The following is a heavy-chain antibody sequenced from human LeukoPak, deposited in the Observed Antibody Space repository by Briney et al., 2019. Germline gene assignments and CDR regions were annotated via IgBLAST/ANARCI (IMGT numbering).Heavy chain of an antibody. CDR3: QRITIFGVIIDFDY. Sequence: ASVKVSCKASGYTFTDYYLHWVRQAPGQGLEWMGWISVNNGNTHYAQSFQDRLTMTTDTSTSTAFLEVRSLRYDDTAIYYCQRITIFGVIIDFDYWGQGTLVTVSS. J-gene: IGHJ4*02. D-gene: IGHD3-3*01. CDR1: GYTFTDYY. CDR2: ISVNNGNT. V-gene: IGHV1-18*04.